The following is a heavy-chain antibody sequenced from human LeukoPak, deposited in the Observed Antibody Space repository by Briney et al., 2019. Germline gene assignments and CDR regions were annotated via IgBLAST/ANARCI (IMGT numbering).Heavy chain of an antibody. CDR1: GFTFSSYS. CDR2: IRSSSSTI. CDR3: ARDGSGRVPEMSAPDY. V-gene: IGHV3-48*01. D-gene: IGHD3-10*01. Sequence: GGSLRLSCAASGFTFSSYSMNWVRQAPGKGLEWVSYIRSSSSTIYYADSVKGRFTISRDNAKNSLYLQMNSLRAEDTAVYYCARDGSGRVPEMSAPDYWGQGTLVTVSS. J-gene: IGHJ4*02.